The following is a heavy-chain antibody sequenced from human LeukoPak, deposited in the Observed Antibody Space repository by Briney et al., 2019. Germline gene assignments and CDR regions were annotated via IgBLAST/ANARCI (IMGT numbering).Heavy chain of an antibody. CDR2: ISGSAGGT. D-gene: IGHD3-10*01. Sequence: PGGSLRLSCVVSGITLSNYAMSWVRQAPGKGLEWVSGISGSAGGTNYADSVKGRFTISRDNSMNTMYLQMNSLRAEDTAVYFCAKGGIVIRGLLIIGFHKEAYYFDSWGQGILVTVSS. J-gene: IGHJ4*02. CDR1: GITLSNYA. V-gene: IGHV3-23*01. CDR3: AKGGIVIRGLLIIGFHKEAYYFDS.